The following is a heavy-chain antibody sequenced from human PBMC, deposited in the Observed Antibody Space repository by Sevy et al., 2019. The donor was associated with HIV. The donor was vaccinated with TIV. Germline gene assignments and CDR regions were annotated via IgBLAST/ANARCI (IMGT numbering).Heavy chain of an antibody. V-gene: IGHV4-30-2*01. CDR1: GGSISSGGYS. Sequence: SETLSLTCAVSGGSISSGGYSWVWIRQPPGRGREWIGCMYHTGTTYYNAALKSRVTIYVDRSKNQFSLKLSSVTAADTAVYYCARVTGTVNTGFYGMDVWGQGTTVTVSS. CDR3: ARVTGTVNTGFYGMDV. D-gene: IGHD4-17*01. CDR2: MYHTGTT. J-gene: IGHJ6*02.